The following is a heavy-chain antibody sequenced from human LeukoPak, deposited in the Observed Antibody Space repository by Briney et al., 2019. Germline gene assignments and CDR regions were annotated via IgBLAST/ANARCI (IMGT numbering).Heavy chain of an antibody. CDR1: GYTFTSYY. CDR3: ARETLRALFYFDY. J-gene: IGHJ4*02. V-gene: IGHV1-46*01. CDR2: INPSGGST. Sequence: ASMKVSCKASGYTFTSYYMHWVRQAPGQGLEWMGIINPSGGSTSYAQKFQGRVTMTRDTSTSTVYMELSSPRSEDTAVYFCARETLRALFYFDYWGQGTLVTVSS.